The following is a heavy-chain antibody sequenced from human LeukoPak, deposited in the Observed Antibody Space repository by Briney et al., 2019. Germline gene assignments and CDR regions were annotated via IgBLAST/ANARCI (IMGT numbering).Heavy chain of an antibody. CDR1: GFTFSSYW. D-gene: IGHD1-26*01. Sequence: GGSLRLSCAASGFTFSSYWMSWVRQAPWKGLEWVANIKQDGSEKYYVDSVKGRFTISRDNAKNSLYLQMNSLRAEDTAVYYCAFYSGSYAEDAFDIWGQGTMVTVSS. J-gene: IGHJ3*02. CDR2: IKQDGSEK. V-gene: IGHV3-7*01. CDR3: AFYSGSYAEDAFDI.